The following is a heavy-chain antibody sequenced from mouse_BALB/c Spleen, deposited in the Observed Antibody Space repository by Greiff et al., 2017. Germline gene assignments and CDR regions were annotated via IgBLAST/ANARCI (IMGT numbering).Heavy chain of an antibody. CDR2: IYPGNVNT. CDR1: GYTFTSYY. CDR3: ARGELPRGFAY. D-gene: IGHD3-3*01. J-gene: IGHJ3*01. V-gene: IGHV1S56*01. Sequence: QVQLQQSGPELVKPGASVRISCKASGYTFTSYYIHWVKQRPGQGLEWIGWIYPGNVNTKYNEKFKGKATLTADKSSSTAYMQLSSLTSEDSAVYFCARGELPRGFAYWGQGTLVTVSA.